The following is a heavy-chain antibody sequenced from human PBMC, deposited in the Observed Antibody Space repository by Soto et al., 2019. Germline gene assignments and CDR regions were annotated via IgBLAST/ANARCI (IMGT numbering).Heavy chain of an antibody. CDR3: ARDRNAYYYYYGMDV. J-gene: IGHJ6*02. CDR2: IWYDGSNK. CDR1: GFTFSSHG. Sequence: PGGSLRLSCAASGFTFSSHGMHWVRQAPGKGLEWVAVIWYDGSNKYYADSVKGRFTISRDNSKNTLYLQMNSLRAEDTAVYYCARDRNAYYYYYGMDVWGQGTTVTVSS. V-gene: IGHV3-33*01.